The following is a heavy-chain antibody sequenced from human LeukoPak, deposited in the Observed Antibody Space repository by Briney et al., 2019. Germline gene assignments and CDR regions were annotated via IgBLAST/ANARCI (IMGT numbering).Heavy chain of an antibody. CDR3: AKDYYDSSGSLWGAFDI. CDR1: GFTFSSYG. J-gene: IGHJ3*02. Sequence: GGSLRLSCAASGFTFSSYGMHWVRQAPGKGLEWVAVISYDGSNKYYADSVKGRFTISRDNSKNTLYLQMNSLRAEDTAVYYCAKDYYDSSGSLWGAFDIWGQGTMVTVSS. D-gene: IGHD3-22*01. V-gene: IGHV3-30*18. CDR2: ISYDGSNK.